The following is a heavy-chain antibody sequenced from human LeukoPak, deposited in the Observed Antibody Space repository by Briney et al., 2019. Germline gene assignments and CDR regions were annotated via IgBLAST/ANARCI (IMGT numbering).Heavy chain of an antibody. D-gene: IGHD3-10*02. J-gene: IGHJ4*02. CDR3: ARVFVGENFDY. CDR1: GFTFSSYE. CDR2: ISYTGSNK. V-gene: IGHV3-48*03. Sequence: GGPLRLSCAASGFTFSSYEMNWVRQAPGKGLEWLSYISYTGSNKYYADSVKGRFTISRDNAKNSLYLQMNSLRAEDTAVYFCARVFVGENFDYWGQGTLVTVSS.